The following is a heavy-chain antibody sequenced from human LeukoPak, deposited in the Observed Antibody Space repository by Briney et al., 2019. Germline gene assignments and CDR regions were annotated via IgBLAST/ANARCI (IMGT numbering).Heavy chain of an antibody. CDR1: GFTISINY. D-gene: IGHD1-26*01. J-gene: IGHJ4*02. Sequence: PGGSLRLSCAASGFTISINYMSWVRQAPGKGLEWVSVIYSGGSTYYADSVKGRFTISRDNSKNTLYLQMNSLRAEDTAVYYCARWAWELRGSFDYWGQGTLVTVSS. CDR2: IYSGGST. V-gene: IGHV3-53*01. CDR3: ARWAWELRGSFDY.